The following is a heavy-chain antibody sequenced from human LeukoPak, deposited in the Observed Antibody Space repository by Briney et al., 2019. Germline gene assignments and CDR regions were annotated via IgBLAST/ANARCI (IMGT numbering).Heavy chain of an antibody. D-gene: IGHD3-10*01. CDR3: ARGSFYYGSGTDISTY. V-gene: IGHV3-7*01. J-gene: IGHJ4*02. CDR1: GFTVSSNY. CDR2: IKQDGSEK. Sequence: GGSLRLSCAASGFTVSSNYMSWVRQAPGKGLEWVANIKQDGSEKYYVDSVKGRFTISRDNAKNSLYLQMNSLRAEDTAVYYCARGSFYYGSGTDISTYWGQGTLVTVSS.